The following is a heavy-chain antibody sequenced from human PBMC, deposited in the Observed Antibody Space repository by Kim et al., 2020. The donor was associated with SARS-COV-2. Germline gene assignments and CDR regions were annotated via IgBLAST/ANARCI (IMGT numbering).Heavy chain of an antibody. CDR2: IFPGDADI. CDR1: GYNFNTNW. J-gene: IGHJ4*02. CDR3: MRPPPTGHNEGVY. Sequence: GESLKISCRGFGYNFNTNWIAWVRQLPGKGLEWMGIIFPGDADIRYSPSFKGQVTISADKSTSSAYLQWNSPKASDTGMYYCMRPPPTGHNEGVYWGQGTSVTVSS. V-gene: IGHV5-51*01. D-gene: IGHD1-1*01.